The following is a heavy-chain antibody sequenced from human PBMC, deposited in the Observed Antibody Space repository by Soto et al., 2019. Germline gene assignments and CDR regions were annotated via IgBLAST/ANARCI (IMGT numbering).Heavy chain of an antibody. V-gene: IGHV3-74*01. D-gene: IGHD2-8*01. CDR3: ASGRDCTNGVCYTRGDWFDP. CDR1: GFTFSSYW. CDR2: INSDGSST. J-gene: IGHJ5*02. Sequence: EVQLVESGGGLVQPGGSLRLSCAASGFTFSSYWMHWVRQAPGKGLVWVSRINSDGSSTSYADSVKVRFTISRDNAKNTLYLQMNSLRAEDTAVYYCASGRDCTNGVCYTRGDWFDPWGQGTLVTVSS.